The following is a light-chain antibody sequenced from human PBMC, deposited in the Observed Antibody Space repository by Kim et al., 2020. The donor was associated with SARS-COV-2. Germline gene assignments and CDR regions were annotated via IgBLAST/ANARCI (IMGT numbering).Light chain of an antibody. J-gene: IGLJ2*01. CDR2: QDS. CDR1: KLGDNY. V-gene: IGLV3-1*01. Sequence: SYELTQPPSVSVSPGQTASITCSGDKLGDNYVCWYQQKPGQPPVLVIDQDSKRPSGIPERFSGSNSGNTATLTISGTQAMDEADYYCQAWDSSTAVVFGGGAQL. CDR3: QAWDSSTAVV.